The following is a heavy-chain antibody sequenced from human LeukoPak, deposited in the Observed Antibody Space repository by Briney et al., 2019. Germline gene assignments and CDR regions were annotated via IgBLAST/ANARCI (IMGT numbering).Heavy chain of an antibody. V-gene: IGHV1-69*05. CDR3: ARGGKRELRYFWFDP. J-gene: IGHJ5*02. CDR2: SIPIFGTA. D-gene: IGHD3-9*01. CDR1: GGTFSSYA. Sequence: SVKVSCKASGGTFSSYAISWVRQAPGQGLEWMGGSIPIFGTANYAQKFQGRLTITTDESTSTAYMELSSLRSEDTAVYYCARGGKRELRYFWFDPWGQGTLVTVSS.